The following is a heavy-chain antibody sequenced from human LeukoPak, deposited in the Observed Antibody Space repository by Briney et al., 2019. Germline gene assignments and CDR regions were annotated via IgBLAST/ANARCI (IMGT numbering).Heavy chain of an antibody. CDR1: GGTFSSYA. CDR2: IIPIFGTA. J-gene: IGHJ5*02. CDR3: ARAPDGENWFDP. D-gene: IGHD7-27*01. V-gene: IGHV1-69*05. Sequence: SVKVSCKASGGTFSSYAISWVRQAPGQGIEWMGRIIPIFGTANYAQKFQGRVTITTDESTSTAYMELSSLRSEDTAVYYCARAPDGENWFDPWGQGTLVTVSS.